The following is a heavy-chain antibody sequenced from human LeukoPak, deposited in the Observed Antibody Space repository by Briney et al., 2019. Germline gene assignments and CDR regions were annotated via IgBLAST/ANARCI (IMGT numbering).Heavy chain of an antibody. CDR1: GGSISSSSYY. D-gene: IGHD3-22*01. Sequence: SETLSLTCTVSGGSISSSSYYWGWIRQPPGKGLEWIGSIYYSGSTYYNPSLKSRVTISVDTSKNQFSLKLSSVTAADTAVYYCARHSYYYDSCGYYVDYWGQGTLVTVSS. J-gene: IGHJ4*02. CDR3: ARHSYYYDSCGYYVDY. V-gene: IGHV4-39*01. CDR2: IYYSGST.